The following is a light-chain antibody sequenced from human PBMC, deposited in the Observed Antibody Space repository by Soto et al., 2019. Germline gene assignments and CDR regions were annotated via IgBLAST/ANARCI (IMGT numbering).Light chain of an antibody. V-gene: IGKV1-39*01. J-gene: IGKJ5*01. CDR1: QTISRH. CDR3: QQSYSTPPEIT. CDR2: GAS. Sequence: DNHKTHSPSNLLQPGGDRIIHKNRAIQTISRHLNWYQQKAGRAPRLLIYGASNLQSGVPSRFSGSGSGTDFTLTISSLQPEDCATYYCQQSYSTPPEITFGQGTRLEIK.